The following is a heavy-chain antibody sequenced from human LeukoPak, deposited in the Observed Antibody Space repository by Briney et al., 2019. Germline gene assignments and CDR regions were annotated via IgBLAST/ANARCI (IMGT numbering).Heavy chain of an antibody. CDR2: INSDGSST. CDR3: ARESTPPYSLWSGYYAGDYFDY. Sequence: GGSLRLSCTASGFTFSNFAMSWVRQAPGKGLVWVSRINSDGSSTNYADSVKGRFTISRDNAKNTLYLQMNSLRAEDTAVYYCARESTPPYSLWSGYYAGDYFDYWGQGTLVTVSS. CDR1: GFTFSNFA. D-gene: IGHD3-3*01. J-gene: IGHJ4*02. V-gene: IGHV3-74*01.